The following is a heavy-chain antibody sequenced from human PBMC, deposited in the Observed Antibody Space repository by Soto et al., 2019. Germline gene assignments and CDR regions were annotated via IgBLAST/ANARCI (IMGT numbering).Heavy chain of an antibody. Sequence: QVQLQESGPGLVKPSGTLSLTCAVSGGSVSSNNWWSWVRQSPGKGLEWMGEIYHSGSAHYNPSLTRRLSISQYKSQNLFPRSRTSVTAADTAVYYWPRVPGGVVSADDALYIWGPGTRVIVSS. CDR1: GGSVSSNNW. J-gene: IGHJ3*02. D-gene: IGHD2-21*02. CDR3: PRVPGGVVSADDALYI. V-gene: IGHV4-4*02. CDR2: IYHSGSA.